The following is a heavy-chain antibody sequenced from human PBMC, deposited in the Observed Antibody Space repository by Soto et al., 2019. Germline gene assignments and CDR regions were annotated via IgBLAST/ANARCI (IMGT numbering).Heavy chain of an antibody. CDR2: IKSKTDGGTT. CDR1: GFTFSNAW. D-gene: IGHD2-21*01. V-gene: IGHV3-15*01. J-gene: IGHJ3*02. Sequence: EVQLVEAGGGLVKPGGYLRLSCAASGFTFSNAWMSWVRQAPGKGLEWVGRIKSKTDGGTTDYAAPVKGRFTISRDDSKNTLYLKMNSLKTEDTAVYYCTTDIVGVIALGAFDIWGQGTMVTVSS. CDR3: TTDIVGVIALGAFDI.